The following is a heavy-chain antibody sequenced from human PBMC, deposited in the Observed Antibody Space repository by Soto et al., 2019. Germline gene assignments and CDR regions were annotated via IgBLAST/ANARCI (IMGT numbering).Heavy chain of an antibody. CDR3: ARVRLSIAVKDALDV. V-gene: IGHV3-30*14. D-gene: IGHD3-3*02. Sequence: QVRLVESGGGVVQPGTSLRLSCAASGFTFSDYVIHWVRQAAGKGLEWGASMTYDGATEYYADSVKGRFTMSRDNSKRALSLQMTSLRPDDTDVYYCARVRLSIAVKDALDVWGQGTTVTVSS. J-gene: IGHJ3*01. CDR2: MTYDGATE. CDR1: GFTFSDYV.